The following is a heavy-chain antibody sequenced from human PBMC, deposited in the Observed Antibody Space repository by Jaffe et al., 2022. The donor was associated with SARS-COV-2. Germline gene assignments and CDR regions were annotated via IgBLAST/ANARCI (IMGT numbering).Heavy chain of an antibody. Sequence: QVQLVQSGAEVKKPGSSVKVSCKASGGTFSSYTISWVRQAPGQGLEWMGRIIPILGIANYAQKFQGRVTITADKSTSTAYMELSSLRSEDTAVYYCARDLTHIVGATTGVLGLWGQGTLVTVSS. CDR3: ARDLTHIVGATTGVLGL. J-gene: IGHJ4*02. CDR1: GGTFSSYT. CDR2: IIPILGIA. D-gene: IGHD1-26*01. V-gene: IGHV1-69*08.